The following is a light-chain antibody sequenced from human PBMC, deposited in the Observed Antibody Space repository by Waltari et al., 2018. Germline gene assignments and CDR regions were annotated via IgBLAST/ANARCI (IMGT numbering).Light chain of an antibody. CDR3: QVWDSNNDHAFWV. J-gene: IGLJ3*02. Sequence: SSVLTQPPSVSVAPGETASIACGGNNIGIRSVHWYQQKPGQAPVLVIYSDTDRPSGIPERFSGSNSGNTATLTISRVEAGDEADYYCQVWDSNNDHAFWVFGGGTNLTVL. V-gene: IGLV3-21*04. CDR2: SDT. CDR1: NIGIRS.